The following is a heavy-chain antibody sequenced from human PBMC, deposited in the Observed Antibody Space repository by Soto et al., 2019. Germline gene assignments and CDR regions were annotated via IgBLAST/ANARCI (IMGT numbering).Heavy chain of an antibody. CDR1: GGTFSSYA. J-gene: IGHJ6*02. CDR3: ATIGYCSGGRCTERPYYYGMDA. D-gene: IGHD2-15*01. V-gene: IGHV1-69*13. Sequence: ASVKVSCKASGGTFSSYAISWVRQAPGQGLEWMGGIIPIFGTANYAQKFQGRVTITADESTSTAYMELSSLRSEDTAVYYCATIGYCSGGRCTERPYYYGMDAWGQGTTVTVSS. CDR2: IIPIFGTA.